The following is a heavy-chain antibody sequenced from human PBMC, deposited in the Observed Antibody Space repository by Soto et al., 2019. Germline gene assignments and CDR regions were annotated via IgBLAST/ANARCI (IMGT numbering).Heavy chain of an antibody. Sequence: QVQLVQSGAEVKKPGASVKVSCKASGYTFTSYYMHWVRQAPGQGLEWMGIINPSGGSTSYAQKFQGCVIKTSDTSTSTVYRELRRLISEDTAVYYCARGFHGVVVAASFDPLCQGTLVTVFS. CDR1: GYTFTSYY. V-gene: IGHV1-46*03. CDR3: ARGFHGVVVAASFDP. J-gene: IGHJ5*02. CDR2: INPSGGST. D-gene: IGHD2-15*01.